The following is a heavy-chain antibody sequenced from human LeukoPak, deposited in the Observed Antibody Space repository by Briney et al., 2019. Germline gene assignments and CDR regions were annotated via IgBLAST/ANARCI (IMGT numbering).Heavy chain of an antibody. D-gene: IGHD2-15*01. Sequence: GGSLRLSCAASGFTFSSYSMNWVRQAPGKGPEWVSSISTSSDYIYYADSVKGRFTISRDNAKNSLYLQMNSLRAEDTAVYYCVRDPPGYCSGGSCYQSYYYYYMDVWGKGTTVTVSS. V-gene: IGHV3-21*01. CDR3: VRDPPGYCSGGSCYQSYYYYYMDV. J-gene: IGHJ6*03. CDR1: GFTFSSYS. CDR2: ISTSSDYI.